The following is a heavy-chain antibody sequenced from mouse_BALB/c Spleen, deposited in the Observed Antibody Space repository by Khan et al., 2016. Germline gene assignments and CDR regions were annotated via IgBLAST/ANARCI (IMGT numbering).Heavy chain of an antibody. CDR2: IWGDGST. CDR1: GFSITGFA. Sequence: QVQLKESGPGLVAPSQSLSITCTVSGFSITGFAVNWVRQPPGKGLEWLGVIWGDGSTDYDSALKSRLSISKDDSKSQVFLKMNSLQTDDTARYXCASYYDYDGGFAYWGQGTLVTDSA. D-gene: IGHD2-4*01. CDR3: ASYYDYDGGFAY. V-gene: IGHV2-6-7*01. J-gene: IGHJ3*01.